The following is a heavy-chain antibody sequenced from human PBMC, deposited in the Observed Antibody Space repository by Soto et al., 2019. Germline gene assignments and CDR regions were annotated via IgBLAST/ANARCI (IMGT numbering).Heavy chain of an antibody. CDR3: AKDNLKNYYGSGSYYGTLCY. V-gene: IGHV3-30*18. J-gene: IGHJ4*02. CDR1: GFPFRNYC. D-gene: IGHD3-10*01. Sequence: GGSLRISCAAAGFPFRNYCMHWVRQAPGKGVEWVAVISYDGSNKYYADSVKGRFTISRDNSKNTLYLQMNSLRAEDTAVYYCAKDNLKNYYGSGSYYGTLCYWGQGTLVTVSS. CDR2: ISYDGSNK.